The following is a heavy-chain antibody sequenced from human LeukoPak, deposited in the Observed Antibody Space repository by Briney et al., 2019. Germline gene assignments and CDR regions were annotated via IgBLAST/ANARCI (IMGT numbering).Heavy chain of an antibody. V-gene: IGHV1-69*05. CDR1: GDTFSRYS. CDR2: IIPMFRTA. D-gene: IGHD4-11*01. J-gene: IGHJ4*02. Sequence: SVKVSCKASGDTFSRYSVNWVRQAPGRGLEWMGGIIPMFRTASYAQKFQGRVTITTDESTSTAYMELSSLTSDDTAVYFCARGRIHHGDLQPLDYWGQGTLVSVSS. CDR3: ARGRIHHGDLQPLDY.